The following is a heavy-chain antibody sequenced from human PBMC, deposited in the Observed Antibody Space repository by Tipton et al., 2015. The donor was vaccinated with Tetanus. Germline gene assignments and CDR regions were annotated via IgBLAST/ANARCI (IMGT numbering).Heavy chain of an antibody. V-gene: IGHV1-46*01. CDR3: ARETVIQNWHFDL. CDR1: GYPFSSFY. Sequence: LVQSGAEVKKPGASVRLSCKASGYPFSSFYLHWVRQAPGQGLEWMGMIAPRDGGTSYAQNFQGRVTMTRDTSTSTVHLDLSSLESEDTAVYYCARETVIQNWHFDLWGRGTLVIVSS. CDR2: IAPRDGGT. J-gene: IGHJ2*01. D-gene: IGHD4-11*01.